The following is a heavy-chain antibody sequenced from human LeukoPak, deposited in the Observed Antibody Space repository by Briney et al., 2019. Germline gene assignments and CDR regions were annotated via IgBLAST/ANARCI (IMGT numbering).Heavy chain of an antibody. CDR1: GGSISSGGYY. CDR2: IYYSGST. J-gene: IGHJ4*02. CDR3: ARFVSGDYAEPPLD. V-gene: IGHV4-31*03. D-gene: IGHD4-17*01. Sequence: SQTLSLTCTVSGGSISSGGYYWSWIPQHPGKGLEWIGYIYYSGSTYYNPSLKSRVTISVDTSKNQFSLKLSSVTAADTAVYYCARFVSGDYAEPPLDWGQGTLVTVSS.